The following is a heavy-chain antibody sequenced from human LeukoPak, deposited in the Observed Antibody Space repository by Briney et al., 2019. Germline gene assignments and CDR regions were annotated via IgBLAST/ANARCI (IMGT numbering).Heavy chain of an antibody. V-gene: IGHV4-30-2*01. Sequence: SETLSLTCAVSGDSISSGGHSWSWIRQPPGKGLEWIGYIYHSGSTYYNPSLKSRVTISVDRSKNQFSLELSSVTAADTAVYYCARLSSIVGATEDDYWGQGTLVTVSS. J-gene: IGHJ4*02. CDR3: ARLSSIVGATEDDY. CDR2: IYHSGST. D-gene: IGHD1-26*01. CDR1: GDSISSGGHS.